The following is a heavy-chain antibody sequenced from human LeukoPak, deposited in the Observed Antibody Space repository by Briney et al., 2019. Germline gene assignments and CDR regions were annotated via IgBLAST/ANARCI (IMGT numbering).Heavy chain of an antibody. CDR2: IYFSGHT. D-gene: IGHD5-12*01. CDR1: GTTINDYY. CDR3: ARGHGYSGHALVY. J-gene: IGHJ4*02. Sequence: SETLSLTCTASGTTINDYYLNWIRQPPGKRLEWIGYIYFSGHTNYSPPLKSRLTMSLDAPRDHFSLQLNSVTAADTAVYYCARGHGYSGHALVYWGQGILVTVSS. V-gene: IGHV4-59*01.